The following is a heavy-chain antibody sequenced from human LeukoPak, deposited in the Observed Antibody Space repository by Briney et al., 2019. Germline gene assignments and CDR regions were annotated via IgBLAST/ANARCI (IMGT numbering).Heavy chain of an antibody. Sequence: SGTLSLTCAVSGGSISSSNWWSWVRQPPGKGLEWIGEIYHTGSTKYNPSLKSRVTISIDKPKNQFSLNLTSVTAADTAVYYCARAFVGGPSAFNIWGQGTMVTVSS. CDR2: IYHTGST. D-gene: IGHD2/OR15-2a*01. CDR3: ARAFVGGPSAFNI. J-gene: IGHJ3*02. CDR1: GGSISSSNW. V-gene: IGHV4-4*02.